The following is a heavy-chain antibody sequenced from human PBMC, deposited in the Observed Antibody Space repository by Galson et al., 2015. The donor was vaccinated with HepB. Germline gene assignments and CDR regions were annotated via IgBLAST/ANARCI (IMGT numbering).Heavy chain of an antibody. D-gene: IGHD6-19*01. CDR1: GFTFRSYA. J-gene: IGHJ4*02. Sequence: SLRLSCAASGFTFRSYAMGWVRQAPGRGLEWVSGIGGSENTTKYADSVKGRFTISRDNSQNTLYLQMNSLTVEDTAVYYCARYTSDWYVPFDYWGQGTLLTVSS. CDR3: ARYTSDWYVPFDY. V-gene: IGHV3-23*01. CDR2: IGGSENTT.